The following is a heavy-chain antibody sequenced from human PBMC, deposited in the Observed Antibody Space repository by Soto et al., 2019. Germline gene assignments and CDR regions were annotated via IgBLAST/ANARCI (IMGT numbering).Heavy chain of an antibody. D-gene: IGHD6-13*01. Sequence: GGSLRLSCAASGFTFSSYSMNLVRQAPGKGLECVSSISISSSYIYYADSVKGRFTISRDNAKNSMSLQMNSLRAEDTAVYYCARGIPTYRRQLVDDWGQGTLVTVSS. CDR3: ARGIPTYRRQLVDD. CDR2: ISISSSYI. CDR1: GFTFSSYS. J-gene: IGHJ4*02. V-gene: IGHV3-21*01.